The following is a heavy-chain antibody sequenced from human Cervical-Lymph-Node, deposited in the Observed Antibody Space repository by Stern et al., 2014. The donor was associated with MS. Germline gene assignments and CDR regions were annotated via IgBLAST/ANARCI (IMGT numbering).Heavy chain of an antibody. D-gene: IGHD4-17*01. CDR2: VYHSGSH. V-gene: IGHV4-4*02. Sequence: VQLVESGPGLVKPSGTLSLTCAASGGSISSSNWGRWVRQPPGKGPSWIGGVYHSGSHNFNPSPHRRIPIPRDKAKHSFCLNMRSVTAADTAVYYCARDNYGDYGSWFDPWGQGTLVTVSS. CDR1: GGSISSSNW. CDR3: ARDNYGDYGSWFDP. J-gene: IGHJ5*02.